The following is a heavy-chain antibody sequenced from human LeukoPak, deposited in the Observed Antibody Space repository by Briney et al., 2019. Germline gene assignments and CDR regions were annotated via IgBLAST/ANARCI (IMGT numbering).Heavy chain of an antibody. D-gene: IGHD6-13*01. CDR1: GFTVSSNY. Sequence: GGSLRLSCAASGFTVSSNYMSWVRQAPGKGLEWVSVISGSAGSTYYADSVKGRFTISRDNSKNTLYLQMNSLRAEDTAIYYCAKGSSNWYEDFWGQGTLVTVSS. V-gene: IGHV3-23*01. CDR3: AKGSSNWYEDF. CDR2: ISGSAGST. J-gene: IGHJ4*02.